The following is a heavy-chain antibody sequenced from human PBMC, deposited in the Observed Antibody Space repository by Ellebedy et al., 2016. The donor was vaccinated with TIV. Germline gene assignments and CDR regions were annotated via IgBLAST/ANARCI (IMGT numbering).Heavy chain of an antibody. CDR2: IYYSGST. J-gene: IGHJ4*02. D-gene: IGHD3-10*01. V-gene: IGHV4-31*03. CDR3: ARDEGGSGSLSY. CDR1: GGSISSGAFY. Sequence: MPSETLSLTCTVSGGSISSGAFYWTWIRQQPGKGLEWIGSIYYSGSTYYRPSLKSRITISLDTSKNQFSLRLSSVTAADTALYYCARDEGGSGSLSYWGQGTLVTVSS.